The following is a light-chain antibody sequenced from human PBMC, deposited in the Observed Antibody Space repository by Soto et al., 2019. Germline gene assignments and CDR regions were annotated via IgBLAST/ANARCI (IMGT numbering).Light chain of an antibody. CDR1: SGDVGGYDY. CDR2: EVT. V-gene: IGLV2-14*01. Sequence: QSALTQPASVSGSPGQSIAISRTGTSGDVGGYDYVSWYQQHPDKAPKLMIYEVTKRPSWVSNRFSGSKSGNTASLTISGLQPEDEADYYCSSHTSGSTRVFGSGTKVTVL. J-gene: IGLJ1*01. CDR3: SSHTSGSTRV.